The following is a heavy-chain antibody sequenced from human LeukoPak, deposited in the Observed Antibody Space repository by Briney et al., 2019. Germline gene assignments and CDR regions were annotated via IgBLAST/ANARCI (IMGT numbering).Heavy chain of an antibody. J-gene: IGHJ4*02. V-gene: IGHV3-21*01. D-gene: IGHD6-19*01. CDR1: GFTFSSYS. Sequence: GGSLRLSCAASGFTFSSYSMNWVRQAPGKGLEWVSSISSSSYIYYADLVKGRFTISRDNAKNSLYLQMNSLRAEDTAVYYCARVVAGVQTFDYWGQGTLVTVSS. CDR3: ARVVAGVQTFDY. CDR2: ISSSSYI.